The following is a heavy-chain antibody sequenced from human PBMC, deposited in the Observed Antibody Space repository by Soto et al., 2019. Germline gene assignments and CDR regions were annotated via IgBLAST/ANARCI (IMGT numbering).Heavy chain of an antibody. D-gene: IGHD6-19*01. V-gene: IGHV1-18*01. CDR2: ISAYNGNT. J-gene: IGHJ1*01. CDR1: GYTFTSYG. Sequence: ASVKVSCKASGYTFTSYGISWVRQAPGQGLEWMGWISAYNGNTNYAQKLQGRVTTTTDTSTSTAYMELRSLRSDDTAVDCCGKDWSSSGWYIESLHHWGQGTLVTV. CDR3: GKDWSSSGWYIESLHH.